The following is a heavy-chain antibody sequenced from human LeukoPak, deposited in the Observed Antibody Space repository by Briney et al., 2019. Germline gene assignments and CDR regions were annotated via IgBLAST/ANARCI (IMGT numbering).Heavy chain of an antibody. J-gene: IGHJ5*02. CDR3: ARIHGGAQAVDP. D-gene: IGHD3-10*01. CDR1: GGTFSSYA. Sequence: SVKVSCKASGGTFSSYAISWVRQAPGQGLEWMGRIIPIFGIANYAQKFQGRVTITADKSTSTAYMELSSLRSEDTAVYYCARIHGGAQAVDPWGQGTLVTVSS. CDR2: IIPIFGIA. V-gene: IGHV1-69*04.